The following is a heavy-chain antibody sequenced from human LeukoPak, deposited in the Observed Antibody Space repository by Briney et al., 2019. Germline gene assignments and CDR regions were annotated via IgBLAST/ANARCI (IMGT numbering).Heavy chain of an antibody. CDR1: GLSFNNYA. CDR3: VKEGVEYSYSYGDY. D-gene: IGHD3-16*01. J-gene: IGHJ4*02. Sequence: GESLRLSCAASGLSFNNYAMYWVRQAPGKGLEWVALISYDGGDKYYAESMKGRITISRDNAENTLYLQMNNLRPDDTAFYFCVKEGVEYSYSYGDYWGQGTLVTVSS. V-gene: IGHV3-30*18. CDR2: ISYDGGDK.